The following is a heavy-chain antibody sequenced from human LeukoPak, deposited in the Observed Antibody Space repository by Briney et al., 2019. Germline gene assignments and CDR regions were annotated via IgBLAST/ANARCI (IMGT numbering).Heavy chain of an antibody. CDR3: ARDPRNVLRFLNWFDP. V-gene: IGHV1-2*02. J-gene: IGHJ5*02. Sequence: GASVKVSCKASGYTFTGYYMHWVRQAPGQGLEWMGWINPNSGGTNYAQKFQGRVTMTRDTSISTAYMELSRLRSDDTAVYYCARDPRNVLRFLNWFDPWGQGTLVTVSS. CDR1: GYTFTGYY. D-gene: IGHD3-3*01. CDR2: INPNSGGT.